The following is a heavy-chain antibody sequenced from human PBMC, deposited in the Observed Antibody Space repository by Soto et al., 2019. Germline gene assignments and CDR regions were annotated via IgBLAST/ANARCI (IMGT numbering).Heavy chain of an antibody. V-gene: IGHV3-15*01. D-gene: IGHD2-15*01. Sequence: GGSLRLSCAASGFTFSNAWMSWVRQAPGKGLEWVGRIKSKTDGGTTDYAAPVKGRFTISRDDSKNTLYLQMNSLKTEDTAVNYCKADCSGGSCYGYYYMDVWGEGTTVTVSS. CDR1: GFTFSNAW. CDR2: IKSKTDGGTT. J-gene: IGHJ6*03. CDR3: KADCSGGSCYGYYYMDV.